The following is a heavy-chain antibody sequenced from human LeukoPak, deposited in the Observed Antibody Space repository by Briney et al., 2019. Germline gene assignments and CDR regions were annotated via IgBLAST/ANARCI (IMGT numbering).Heavy chain of an antibody. J-gene: IGHJ5*02. D-gene: IGHD3-22*01. CDR1: GVSISSYY. CDR3: AGSYDSANWFDP. Sequence: SETLSLTCTVSGVSISSYYWSWIRQPPGKGLEWIGYIYYSGSTNYNPSLKSRVTISVDTSKNQFSLKLSSVTAADTAVYYCAGSYDSANWFDPWGQGTLVTVSS. CDR2: IYYSGST. V-gene: IGHV4-59*01.